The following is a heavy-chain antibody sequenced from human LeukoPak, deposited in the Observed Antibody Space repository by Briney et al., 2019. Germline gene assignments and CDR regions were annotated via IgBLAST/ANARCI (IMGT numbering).Heavy chain of an antibody. CDR2: IHFSGST. D-gene: IGHD1-26*01. J-gene: IGHJ4*02. V-gene: IGHV4-59*01. Sequence: SETLSLTCTVSDASISGYCWSWIRQPPGKGLEWIGSIHFSGSTNYNPSLRSRVTISVDTSKNQLSLKLSSVTAADTAVYYCARDLGGIYFDYWGQGTLVTVSS. CDR1: DASISGYC. CDR3: ARDLGGIYFDY.